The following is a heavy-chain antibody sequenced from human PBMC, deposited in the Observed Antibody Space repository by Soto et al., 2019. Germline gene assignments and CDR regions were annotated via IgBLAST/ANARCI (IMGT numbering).Heavy chain of an antibody. J-gene: IGHJ4*02. CDR1: GYTFTYYA. CDR3: ARGALDFDY. CDR2: ISAYNGHA. V-gene: IGHV1-18*01. D-gene: IGHD3-16*01. Sequence: ASVKVSCKASGYTFTYYAVTWVRQAPGQGLEWMGWISAYNGHAKYAQNLQGRLTLTTDTSTNTAYMELRSLRSDDTAVYYCARGALDFDYWGQGTLVTVSS.